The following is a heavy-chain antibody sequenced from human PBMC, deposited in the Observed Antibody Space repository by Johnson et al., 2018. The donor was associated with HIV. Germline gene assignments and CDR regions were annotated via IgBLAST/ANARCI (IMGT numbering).Heavy chain of an antibody. CDR3: ARDSGSYQGAFDI. D-gene: IGHD1-26*01. CDR1: GFTFSSYW. J-gene: IGHJ3*02. CDR2: IKCDGSEK. Sequence: VLLVESGGGVVQPGGSLRLSCAASGFTFSSYWMSWVRQAPGKGLEWVADIKCDGSEKYYVDSVKGRFTISRDNAKNSLYLQMNSLRAEDTAVYYCARDSGSYQGAFDIWGQGTMVTVSS. V-gene: IGHV3-7*04.